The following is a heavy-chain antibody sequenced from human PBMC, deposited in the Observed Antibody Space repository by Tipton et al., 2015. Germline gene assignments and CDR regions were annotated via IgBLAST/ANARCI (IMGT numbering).Heavy chain of an antibody. J-gene: IGHJ6*02. CDR3: ARILMLRGVHYGLDV. V-gene: IGHV4-61*08. Sequence: TLSLTCTVSGASLKSGGYYWSWIRQPPEKGLEWIGYIFYSGSTNYNPSLKSRVTISVDTSMDQFSLKLSSVTAADTAVYYCARILMLRGVHYGLDVWGQGTTVTVSS. D-gene: IGHD3-10*01. CDR2: IFYSGST. CDR1: GASLKSGGYY.